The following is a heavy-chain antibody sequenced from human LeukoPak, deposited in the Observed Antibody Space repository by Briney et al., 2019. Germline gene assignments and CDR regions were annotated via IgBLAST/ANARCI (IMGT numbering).Heavy chain of an antibody. J-gene: IGHJ6*03. CDR2: ITSSSTV. CDR3: ARTRSGYNMDV. D-gene: IGHD6-25*01. Sequence: GGSLRLSCAASGFTFSSYSMSWVRQAPGKGLEWISYITSSSTVHYADSVKGRFTISRDNAKNSLYLQMNSLRAEDTAVYYCARTRSGYNMDVWGKGTTVSVSS. V-gene: IGHV3-48*01. CDR1: GFTFSSYS.